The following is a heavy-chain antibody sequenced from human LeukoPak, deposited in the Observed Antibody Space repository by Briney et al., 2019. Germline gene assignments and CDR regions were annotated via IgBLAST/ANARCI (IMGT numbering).Heavy chain of an antibody. CDR3: ARDLFDF. Sequence: GRSLRLSCAASGFSFSTYAMHWARQAPGKGLEWVAAVSSDGNNKYSADSVKGRFTISRDNSKNTLSLQMNSLRDGDTAVYYCARDLFDFGDQGTLVTVSS. CDR1: GFSFSTYA. CDR2: VSSDGNNK. V-gene: IGHV3-30*04. J-gene: IGHJ4*02.